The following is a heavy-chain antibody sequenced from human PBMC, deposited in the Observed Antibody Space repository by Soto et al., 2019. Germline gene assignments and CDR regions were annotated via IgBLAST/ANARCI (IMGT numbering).Heavy chain of an antibody. CDR1: GFTFDDYA. V-gene: IGHV3-9*01. D-gene: IGHD3-9*01. CDR3: AKATRGYDILDY. Sequence: PGGSLRLSCAASGFTFDDYAMHWVRQAPGKGLEWVSGISWNSGSIGYADSVKGRFTISRDNAKNSLYLQMNSLRAEDTALYYCAKATRGYDILDYWGQGTLVTVSS. CDR2: ISWNSGSI. J-gene: IGHJ4*02.